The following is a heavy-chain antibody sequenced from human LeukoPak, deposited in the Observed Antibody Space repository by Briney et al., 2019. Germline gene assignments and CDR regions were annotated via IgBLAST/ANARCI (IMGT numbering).Heavy chain of an antibody. CDR1: GFTVSSNY. CDR3: AREIYGDSYYFDY. CDR2: IYSGGST. Sequence: GGSLRLSCAASGFTVSSNYMSRVRQAPGKGLEWVSVIYSGGSTYYADSVKGRFTISRDNSKNTLYLQMNSLRAEDTAVYYCAREIYGDSYYFDYWGQGTLVTVSS. V-gene: IGHV3-66*01. D-gene: IGHD4-17*01. J-gene: IGHJ4*02.